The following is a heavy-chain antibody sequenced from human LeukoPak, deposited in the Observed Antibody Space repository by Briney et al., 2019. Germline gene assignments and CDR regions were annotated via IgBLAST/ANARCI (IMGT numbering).Heavy chain of an antibody. CDR1: GFTFSIYE. CDR3: ARDLRITPSRDFDS. J-gene: IGHJ4*02. CDR2: ISSGGSGM. Sequence: GGSLRLSCAASGFTFSIYEMNWVRQAPGKGREWVSYISSGGSGMYYADSVKGRFIISRDNAKNSLFLQMNSLRAEDTAVYYCARDLRITPSRDFDSWGQGTLVTVSS. D-gene: IGHD2-15*01. V-gene: IGHV3-48*03.